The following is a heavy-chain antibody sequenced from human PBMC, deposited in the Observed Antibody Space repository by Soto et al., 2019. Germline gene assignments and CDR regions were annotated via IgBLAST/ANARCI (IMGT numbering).Heavy chain of an antibody. CDR3: AGALGTADF. J-gene: IGHJ4*02. D-gene: IGHD6-13*01. CDR1: GFTFSSYS. CDR2: ISSSGSLI. V-gene: IGHV3-48*01. Sequence: GGSLRLSCAGSGFTFSSYSMNWVRQAPGEGLEWLSYISSSGSLIYYADSVKGRFTISRDNAKDSVFLQMNSLTVEDTAVYYCAGALGTADFWGQGTLVTVSS.